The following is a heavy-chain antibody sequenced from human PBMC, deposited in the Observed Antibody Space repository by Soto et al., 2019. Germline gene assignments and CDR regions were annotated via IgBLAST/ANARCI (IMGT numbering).Heavy chain of an antibody. CDR2: IYHSGST. Sequence: QVQLQESGPGLVKPSGTLSLTCAVSGGSISSSNWWSWVRQPPGKGLEWIGEIYHSGSTNYNPSRKSRVTIAVDKSKNQCSLKLSSGTAADTAVYYCARGTYYDFWSGHEQGHYFDYWGQGTLVTVSS. V-gene: IGHV4-4*02. D-gene: IGHD3-3*01. J-gene: IGHJ4*02. CDR1: GGSISSSNW. CDR3: ARGTYYDFWSGHEQGHYFDY.